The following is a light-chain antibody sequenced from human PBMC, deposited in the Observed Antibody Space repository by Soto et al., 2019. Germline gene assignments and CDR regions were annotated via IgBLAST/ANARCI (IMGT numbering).Light chain of an antibody. J-gene: IGKJ5*01. CDR2: GAS. Sequence: EIMLTQSPATLSLSPGNTFTLSCRANQTITSKLAWYQQKPGQAPRLLIYGASTRATGIPARFSGSGSGTDFTLTISSLEPEDFAVYYCQQRSNWPITFGQGTRLEIK. CDR3: QQRSNWPIT. V-gene: IGKV3-11*01. CDR1: QTITSK.